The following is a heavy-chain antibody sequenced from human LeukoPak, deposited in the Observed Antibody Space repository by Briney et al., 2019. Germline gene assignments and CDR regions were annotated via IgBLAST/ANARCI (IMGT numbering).Heavy chain of an antibody. CDR1: GYTFTSYY. V-gene: IGHV1-46*01. Sequence: ASVKVTCNASGYTFTSYYMHWVRQAPGQGLEWMGIINPSGGSTSYAQKFQGRVTITADESTSTAYMELSSLRSEDTAVYYCARAYDSSGYYLDYWGQGTLVTVSS. D-gene: IGHD3-22*01. CDR2: INPSGGST. CDR3: ARAYDSSGYYLDY. J-gene: IGHJ4*02.